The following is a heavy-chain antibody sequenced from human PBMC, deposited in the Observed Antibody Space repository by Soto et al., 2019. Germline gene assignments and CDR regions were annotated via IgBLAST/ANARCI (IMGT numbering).Heavy chain of an antibody. J-gene: IGHJ5*02. CDR2: INTHSGGT. CDR3: AKDLTRQLAYWLDP. CDR1: GFSFTGYY. Sequence: ASVKVSCKASGFSFTGYYIHWLRQAPGQGLEWMGWINTHSGGTEYAQKFQGRVTLTRDTSIATAYLTLTSLTSDDTALYYCAKDLTRQLAYWLDPWGQGTQVTV. D-gene: IGHD6-6*01. V-gene: IGHV1-2*02.